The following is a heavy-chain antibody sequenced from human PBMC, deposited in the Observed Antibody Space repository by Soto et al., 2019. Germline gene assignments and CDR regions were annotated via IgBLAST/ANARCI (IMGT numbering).Heavy chain of an antibody. J-gene: IGHJ4*01. V-gene: IGHV4-39*02. CDR1: GDSISSSKYY. CDR3: ATLPHYDDPNDGG. D-gene: IGHD4-17*01. CDR2: IYYSGSP. Sequence: SETLSLTCTFSGDSISSSKYYWGWIRQPPGKGLEWIGSIYYSGSPNYNSSLKSRVTISVDTSKNHFSLKLTSMTAADTAVYYCATLPHYDDPNDGGWGHGILVTVSS.